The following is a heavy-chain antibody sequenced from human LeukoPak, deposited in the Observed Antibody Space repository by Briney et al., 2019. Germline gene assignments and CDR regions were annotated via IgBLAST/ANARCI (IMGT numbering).Heavy chain of an antibody. V-gene: IGHV4-34*01. CDR1: GFTFSSYW. Sequence: GSLRLSCAASGFTFSSYWMSWVRQPPGKGLEWIGEINHSGSTNYNPSLKSRDTISVDTSKNQFSLKLSSVTAADTAVYYCARGTPYSSGWYSSVGNYWGQGTLVTVSS. CDR3: ARGTPYSSGWYSSVGNY. J-gene: IGHJ4*02. D-gene: IGHD6-19*01. CDR2: INHSGST.